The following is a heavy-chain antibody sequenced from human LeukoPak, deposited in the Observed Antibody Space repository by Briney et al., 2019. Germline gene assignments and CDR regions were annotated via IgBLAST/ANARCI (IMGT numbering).Heavy chain of an antibody. Sequence: PGGSLRLSCAASGLTVSSHYMTWVRQAPGKGLEWVSVINSGGSTYYADSVKGRFTISRDDSKNMLYLQMNSLRAEDTAVYYCAGNPDFYYDSSGYHHWGQGTPVTVSS. CDR2: INSGGST. CDR3: AGNPDFYYDSSGYHH. D-gene: IGHD3-22*01. CDR1: GLTVSSHY. V-gene: IGHV3-66*01. J-gene: IGHJ4*02.